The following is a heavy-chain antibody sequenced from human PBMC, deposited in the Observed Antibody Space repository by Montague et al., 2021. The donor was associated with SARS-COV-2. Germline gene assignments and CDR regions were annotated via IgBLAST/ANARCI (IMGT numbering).Heavy chain of an antibody. CDR1: GDSLSSGSYY. CDR3: TRDPITGTTGTIYNYYGMDV. CDR2: IYRGGST. V-gene: IGHV4-61*02. Sequence: TLSLTCSVSGDSLSSGSYYWSWIRQPAGKGLEWIGRIYRGGSTNYNPSLKSRVTISVDMSKNQFSLNVSSVTAADTAVYYCTRDPITGTTGTIYNYYGMDVWGQGTMVTVSS. D-gene: IGHD1-20*01. J-gene: IGHJ6*02.